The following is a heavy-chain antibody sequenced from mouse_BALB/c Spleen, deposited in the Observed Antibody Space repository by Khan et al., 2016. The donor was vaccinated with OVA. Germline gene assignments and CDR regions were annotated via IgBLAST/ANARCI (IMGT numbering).Heavy chain of an antibody. CDR2: INPRTGYT. V-gene: IGHV1-4*01. J-gene: IGHJ4*01. Sequence: VQLQESGAELARPGASVMMSCKTSGYTFTSNTMHWVKQRPGQGLEWIGYINPRTGYTNYIQHFKDKATLTADKSSNTAYMQLSSLTSEDSAHYYSARRTTGYTLDYWGQGTSVTVSS. CDR3: ARRTTGYTLDY. D-gene: IGHD2-14*01. CDR1: GYTFTSNT.